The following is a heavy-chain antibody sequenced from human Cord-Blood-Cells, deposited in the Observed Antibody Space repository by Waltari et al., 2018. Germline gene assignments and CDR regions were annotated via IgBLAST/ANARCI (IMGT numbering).Heavy chain of an antibody. CDR3: ARGSSYYDFWSGYYSQFDP. CDR2: INHSGST. CDR1: GGSFRGYY. Sequence: QVQLQQWGAGLLKPSETLSLTCAVYGGSFRGYYWSWIRQPPGKGLELIGEINHSGSTNYNPSLKSRVTISVDTSKNQFSLKLSSVTAADTAVYYCARGSSYYDFWSGYYSQFDPWGQGTLVTVSS. J-gene: IGHJ5*02. D-gene: IGHD3-3*01. V-gene: IGHV4-34*01.